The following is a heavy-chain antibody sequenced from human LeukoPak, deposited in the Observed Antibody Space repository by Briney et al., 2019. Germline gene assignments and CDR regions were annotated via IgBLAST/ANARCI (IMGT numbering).Heavy chain of an antibody. J-gene: IGHJ3*02. D-gene: IGHD3-3*01. CDR3: AREEGRGRFWAFDM. V-gene: IGHV4-59*13. CDR1: GGSMSSNY. Sequence: SDTLSLTCTLSGGSMSSNYGSCLRHPPGRGLGCIGYIYPSGSTDYNPSLTSRSTISVDTSKNQFSLKLTAVTAADRAVYYFAREEGRGRFWAFDMWGQGTKVTVSS. CDR2: IYPSGST.